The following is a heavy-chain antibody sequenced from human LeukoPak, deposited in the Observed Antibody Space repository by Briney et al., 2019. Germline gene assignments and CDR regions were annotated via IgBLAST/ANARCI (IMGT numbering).Heavy chain of an antibody. CDR3: AKDQSSSWYSNWFDP. D-gene: IGHD6-13*01. CDR2: ISGSGGST. Sequence: PGGSLRLSCAASGFTFSSYGMRWVRQAPGKGLEWVSAISGSGGSTYYADSVKGRFTISRDNSKNTLYLQMNSLRAEDTAVYYCAKDQSSSWYSNWFDPWGQGTLVTVSS. CDR1: GFTFSSYG. V-gene: IGHV3-23*01. J-gene: IGHJ5*02.